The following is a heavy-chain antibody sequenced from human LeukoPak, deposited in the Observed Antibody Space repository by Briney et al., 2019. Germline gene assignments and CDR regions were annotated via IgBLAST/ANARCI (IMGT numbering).Heavy chain of an antibody. CDR3: ARHDGSGWYRYFDY. Sequence: GEALEISLKGSGYSFTSYWIGWGRPRPGKGGGGRGSIYPGDSDTRYSPSFQGQVTISADKSISTAYLQWSSLKASDTAMYYCARHDGSGWYRYFDYWGQGTLVTVSS. CDR2: IYPGDSDT. J-gene: IGHJ4*02. CDR1: GYSFTSYW. D-gene: IGHD6-19*01. V-gene: IGHV5-51*01.